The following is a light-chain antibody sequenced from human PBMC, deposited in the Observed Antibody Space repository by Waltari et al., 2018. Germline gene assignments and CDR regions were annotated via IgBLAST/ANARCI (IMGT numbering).Light chain of an antibody. CDR1: TSEVGSYNL. V-gene: IGLV2-23*02. CDR2: DVS. CDR3: CSYAGSSTNWV. J-gene: IGLJ3*02. Sequence: QSALTQPASVSGSPGQSITISCTGTTSEVGSYNLVSWYQQHPGKAPKLLIFDVSKRPSGVLSGFSGSKSGNTASLTISGLQAEDEADYYCCSYAGSSTNWVFGGGTK.